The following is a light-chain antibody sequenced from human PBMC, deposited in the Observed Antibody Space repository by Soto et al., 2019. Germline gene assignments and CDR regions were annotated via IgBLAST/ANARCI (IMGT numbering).Light chain of an antibody. Sequence: EIVMTQSPATLSLSPGERATPSCRASQSVDDKYLAWYQQKPGQAPRLLIYDASNRATGIPARFSGSGSGTDFTLTISSLEPEDFAVYYCQQRSNFGQGTRLEIK. J-gene: IGKJ5*01. V-gene: IGKV3-11*01. CDR1: QSVDDKY. CDR3: QQRSN. CDR2: DAS.